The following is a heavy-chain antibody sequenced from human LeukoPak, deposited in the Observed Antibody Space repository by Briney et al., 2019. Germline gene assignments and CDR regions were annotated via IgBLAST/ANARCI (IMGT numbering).Heavy chain of an antibody. V-gene: IGHV3-53*01. Sequence: GVPLRLFCAASGVTVSSNYMSWVPQDPGKGLVGVSVIHRGGSTYYADSVKGRFTISRDNSKNTLYLQMNSLRAEDTAVYYCARGPSMVPNHFDYWGQGTLVTVSS. CDR3: ARGPSMVPNHFDY. J-gene: IGHJ4*02. CDR2: IHRGGST. D-gene: IGHD3-10*01. CDR1: GVTVSSNY.